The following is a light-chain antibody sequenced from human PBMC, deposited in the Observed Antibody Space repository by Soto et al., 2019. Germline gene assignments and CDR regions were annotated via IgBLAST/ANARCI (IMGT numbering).Light chain of an antibody. J-gene: IGLJ2*01. V-gene: IGLV2-11*01. CDR1: NSDVGAYNY. CDR3: CSFAGGSTHVL. Sequence: QSVLTQPRSVSGSPGQSVTISCAGTNSDVGAYNYVSWYQQHPGKAPKVMIYDVGKRPSGVPDRFSGSKSGNTASLTISGLQAEDEAEYYCCSFAGGSTHVLFGGGTNVTVL. CDR2: DVG.